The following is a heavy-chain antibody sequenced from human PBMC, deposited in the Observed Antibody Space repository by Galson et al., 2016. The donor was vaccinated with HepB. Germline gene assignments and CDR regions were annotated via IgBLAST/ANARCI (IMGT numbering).Heavy chain of an antibody. CDR3: ARELGGKLMYHYGMDV. Sequence: SLRLSCAAYGFTFSRHRVHWVRQAPGTGLVWVSRINSAGSNTHYADSVKGRFTISRDNSENTLNLQMDSLRVEDTAVYYCARELGGKLMYHYGMDVCGQGTTVIVSS. CDR1: GFTFSRHR. D-gene: IGHD4-23*01. J-gene: IGHJ6*02. V-gene: IGHV3-74*01. CDR2: INSAGSNT.